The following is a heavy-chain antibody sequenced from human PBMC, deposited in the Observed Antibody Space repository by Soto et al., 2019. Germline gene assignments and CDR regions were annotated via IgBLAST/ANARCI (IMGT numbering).Heavy chain of an antibody. CDR1: GGSFSGYY. CDR2: INHSGST. Sequence: QVQLQQWGAGLLKPSETLSLTCAVYGGSFSGYYWSWIRQPPGKGLEWIGEINHSGSTNYNPSLKSRVTISVDTSKNQCSLKLSSVTAADTAVYYCARGDVVDYGDDGGYYYYYGMDVWGQGTTVTVSS. J-gene: IGHJ6*02. CDR3: ARGDVVDYGDDGGYYYYYGMDV. V-gene: IGHV4-34*01. D-gene: IGHD4-17*01.